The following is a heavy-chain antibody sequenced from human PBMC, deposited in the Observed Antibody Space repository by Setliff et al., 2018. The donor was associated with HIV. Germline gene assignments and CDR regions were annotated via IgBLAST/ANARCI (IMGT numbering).Heavy chain of an antibody. D-gene: IGHD3-16*01. J-gene: IGHJ4*02. CDR2: IYYSGST. CDR1: GGSISSGGYY. CDR3: ARGSAGDMITFGGFDY. V-gene: IGHV4-31*03. Sequence: SETLSLTCTVSGGSISSGGYYWSWIRQHPGKGLEWIGYIYYSGSTYYNPSLKSRVTISVDTSKNQFSLKLSSVTAADTAVYYCARGSAGDMITFGGFDYWGQGTLVTVSS.